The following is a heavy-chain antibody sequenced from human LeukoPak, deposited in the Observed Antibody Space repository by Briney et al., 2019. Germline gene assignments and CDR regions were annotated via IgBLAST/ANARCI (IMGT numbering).Heavy chain of an antibody. D-gene: IGHD5-18*01. J-gene: IGHJ4*02. CDR2: ISAYNGNA. V-gene: IGHV1-18*01. CDR3: ARDQGYRYGYGDFDY. Sequence: GASVKVSCKASGYTFTSYGISWVRQAPGQGLEWMGWISAYNGNANYAQKLQGRVTMTTDTSTSTAYMELRSLRSDDTAVYYCARDQGYRYGYGDFDYWGQGTLVTVSS. CDR1: GYTFTSYG.